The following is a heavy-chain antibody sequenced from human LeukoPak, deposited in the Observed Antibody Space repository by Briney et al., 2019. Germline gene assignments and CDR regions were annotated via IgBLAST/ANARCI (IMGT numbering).Heavy chain of an antibody. D-gene: IGHD3-22*01. CDR1: GFDFGAYE. CDR3: TTLGYHLDS. J-gene: IGHJ4*02. V-gene: IGHV3-48*03. CDR2: FAGSDTTK. Sequence: PGGSLRLSCADSGFDFGAYEMNWVRQAPGKGLEWVAYFAGSDTTKYYADSVRGRFTISRDNAKNSLYLQMNSLRAEDTALYYCTTLGYHLDSWGQGTLVTVSS.